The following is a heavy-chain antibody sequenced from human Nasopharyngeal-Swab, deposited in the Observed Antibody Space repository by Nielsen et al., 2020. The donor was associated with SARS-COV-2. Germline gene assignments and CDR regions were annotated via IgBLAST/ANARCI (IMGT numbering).Heavy chain of an antibody. CDR2: IYSGGST. CDR1: GFTVSSNY. V-gene: IGHV3-53*01. D-gene: IGHD6-19*01. CDR3: ARDRGIAVAGTHYYYGMDV. Sequence: GGSLRLSCAASGFTVSSNYMSWVRRAPGKGLEWVSVIYSGGSTYYADSVKGRFTISRDNSKNTLYLQMNSLRAEDTAVYYCARDRGIAVAGTHYYYGMDVWGQGTTVTVSS. J-gene: IGHJ6*02.